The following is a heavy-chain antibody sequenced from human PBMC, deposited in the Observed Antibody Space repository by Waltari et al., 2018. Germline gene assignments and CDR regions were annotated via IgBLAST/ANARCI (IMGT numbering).Heavy chain of an antibody. Sequence: QLQLQESGPGLVKPSETLSLTCTVSGGSISSSSYYWGWIRPPPGKGLEWIGSIYYSGSTYYNPSLKSRVTISVDTSKNQFSLKLSSVTAADTAVYYCARDDDSSGYYYNWFDPWGQGTLVTVSS. CDR3: ARDDDSSGYYYNWFDP. J-gene: IGHJ5*02. CDR1: GGSISSSSYY. CDR2: IYYSGST. V-gene: IGHV4-39*07. D-gene: IGHD3-22*01.